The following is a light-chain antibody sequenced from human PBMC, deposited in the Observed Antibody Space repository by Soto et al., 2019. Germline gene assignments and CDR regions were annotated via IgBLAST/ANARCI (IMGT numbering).Light chain of an antibody. V-gene: IGLV2-8*01. J-gene: IGLJ2*01. CDR2: EVS. CDR3: GSYAGGDIVL. CDR1: SSDVGGHHL. Sequence: QSALTQPPSASGSPGQSVTISCTGTSSDVGGHHLVSWYQQHPGKAPKLLIYEVSKRPSGVPDRFSGSKSCNAASLTVSGLQAEDEVDYNCGSYAGGDIVLFGGGTKLTVL.